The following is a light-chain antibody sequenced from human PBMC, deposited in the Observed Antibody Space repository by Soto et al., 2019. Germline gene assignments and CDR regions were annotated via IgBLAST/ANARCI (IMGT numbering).Light chain of an antibody. CDR1: QDINYC. V-gene: IGKV1-33*01. Sequence: DIQMTQSPSSLSASVGDRVTITCRASQDINYCLNWYQQKPGRAPKLLIFDASTLQTGVPSRFSGGGSGTPFSFTIRDLQPEDIATYYCQQYEDILITFGQGTRLDIK. J-gene: IGKJ5*01. CDR2: DAS. CDR3: QQYEDILIT.